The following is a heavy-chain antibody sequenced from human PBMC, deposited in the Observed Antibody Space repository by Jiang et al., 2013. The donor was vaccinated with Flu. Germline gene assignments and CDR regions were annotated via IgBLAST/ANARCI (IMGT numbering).Heavy chain of an antibody. CDR3: ARSLGYGPPNV. J-gene: IGHJ4*02. D-gene: IGHD2-8*01. Sequence: SRVTISVDTSKNQFSLKLSSVTAADTAVYYCARSLGYGPPNVWGQGTLVTVSS. V-gene: IGHV4-30-2*04.